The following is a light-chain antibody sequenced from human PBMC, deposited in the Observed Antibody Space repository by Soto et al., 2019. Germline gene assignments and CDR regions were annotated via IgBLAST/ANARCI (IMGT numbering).Light chain of an antibody. J-gene: IGKJ2*01. CDR2: KAS. Sequence: DIQMTQSTSTLSASVGDRVTITCRASQDVSQWLAWYQQKPGKAPKLLIYKASQLESGVPSRFSGRGSGTEFTITIRDLQPDDFATYFCQQYDSDSYTFGQGTKLDIK. V-gene: IGKV1-5*03. CDR3: QQYDSDSYT. CDR1: QDVSQW.